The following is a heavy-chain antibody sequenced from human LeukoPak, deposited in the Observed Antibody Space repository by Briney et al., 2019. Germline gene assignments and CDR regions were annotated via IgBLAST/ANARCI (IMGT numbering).Heavy chain of an antibody. V-gene: IGHV1-69*05. CDR2: IIPIFGTA. D-gene: IGHD3-3*01. CDR1: GYTFTSYG. Sequence: GASVKVSCKASGYTFTSYGISWVRQAPGQGLEWMGGIIPIFGTANYAQKFQGRVTITTDESTSTAYMELSSLRSEDTAVYYCASKGIYDFWSGYYLNYYYYYYMDVWGKGTTVTVSS. CDR3: ASKGIYDFWSGYYLNYYYYYYMDV. J-gene: IGHJ6*03.